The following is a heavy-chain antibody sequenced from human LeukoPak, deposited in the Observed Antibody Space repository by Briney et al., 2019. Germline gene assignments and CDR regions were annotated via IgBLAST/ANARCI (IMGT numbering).Heavy chain of an antibody. J-gene: IGHJ6*02. Sequence: PGGSLRLSCAASGFTFSSYSMNWVRQAPGKGLEWVSSISSSSSYIYYADPVKGRFTISRDNAKNSLYLQMNSLRAEDTAVYYCARWDKHGMDVWGQGTTVTVSS. V-gene: IGHV3-21*01. CDR1: GFTFSSYS. D-gene: IGHD1-26*01. CDR3: ARWDKHGMDV. CDR2: ISSSSSYI.